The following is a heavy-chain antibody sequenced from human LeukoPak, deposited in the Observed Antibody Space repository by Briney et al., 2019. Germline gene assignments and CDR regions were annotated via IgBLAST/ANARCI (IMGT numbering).Heavy chain of an antibody. CDR3: AKARTMTNWPYYFDS. V-gene: IGHV3-53*01. J-gene: IGHJ4*02. Sequence: GGSLRLSCTVSGFTVSSNSMSWVRQAPGKGLEWVSFIYSDNTHYSDSVKARFAISRDNSKNTLYLQMNGLRAEDTALYYCAKARTMTNWPYYFDSWGQGTLVTVSS. CDR2: IYSDNT. CDR1: GFTVSSNS. D-gene: IGHD4-17*01.